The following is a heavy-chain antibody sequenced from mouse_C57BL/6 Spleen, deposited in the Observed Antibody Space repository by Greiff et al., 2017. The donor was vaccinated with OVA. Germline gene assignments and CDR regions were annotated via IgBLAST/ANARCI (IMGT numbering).Heavy chain of an antibody. J-gene: IGHJ2*01. Sequence: VQLQQPGTELVKPGASVKLSCKASGYTFTDYNMDWVKQSHGKSLEWIGDINPNNGGTIYNQKFKGKATLTVDKSSSTAYMELRSLTSEDTAVYYCARLGYYGSIFDYWGQGTTLTVSS. V-gene: IGHV1-18*01. CDR1: GYTFTDYN. D-gene: IGHD1-1*01. CDR3: ARLGYYGSIFDY. CDR2: INPNNGGT.